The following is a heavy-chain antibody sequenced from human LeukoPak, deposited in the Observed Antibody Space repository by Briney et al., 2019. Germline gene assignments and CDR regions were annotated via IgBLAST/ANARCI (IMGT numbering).Heavy chain of an antibody. CDR3: VRDGLNWNYDY. Sequence: GASVKVSCKASGYTFTDYYMHWVRQAPGQGLEWMGWISPTSGGTAYAQRFQGRVALTRDTSISTAYMELSRLRSDDTAVYYCVRDGLNWNYDYWGQGTLVAVSS. CDR1: GYTFTDYY. CDR2: ISPTSGGT. V-gene: IGHV1-2*02. J-gene: IGHJ4*02. D-gene: IGHD1-7*01.